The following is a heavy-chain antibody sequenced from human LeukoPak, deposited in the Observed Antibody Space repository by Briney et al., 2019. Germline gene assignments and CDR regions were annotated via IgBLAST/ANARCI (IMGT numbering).Heavy chain of an antibody. D-gene: IGHD2-15*01. CDR3: ARVSAVVVVAAAFDI. CDR2: INHSGST. J-gene: IGHJ3*02. CDR1: GGSFSGYY. V-gene: IGHV4-34*01. Sequence: SETLSLTCAVYGGSFSGYYWSWIRQPPGKGLEWIGEINHSGSTNYNPSLKSRVTISVDTSKNQFSLKLSSVTAADTAVYYCARVSAVVVVAAAFDIWGQGTMVTVSS.